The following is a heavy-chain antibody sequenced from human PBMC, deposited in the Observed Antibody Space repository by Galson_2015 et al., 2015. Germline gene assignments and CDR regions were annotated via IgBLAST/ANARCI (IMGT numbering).Heavy chain of an antibody. J-gene: IGHJ4*02. CDR2: ISLYNGKT. V-gene: IGHV1-18*01. CDR3: SRVVGSFDY. CDR1: GYTFTNYG. Sequence: SVKVSCKASGYTFTNYGITWVRQAPGKGFEWVGWISLYNGKTECAQKFQGRVTMTTDTSTSTAYMDLRSLRSDDTAVYYCSRVVGSFDYWGQGTLVAVSS. D-gene: IGHD1-26*01.